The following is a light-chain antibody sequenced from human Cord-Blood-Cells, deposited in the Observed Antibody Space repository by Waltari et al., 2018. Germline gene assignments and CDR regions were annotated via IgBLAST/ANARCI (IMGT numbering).Light chain of an antibody. CDR3: QQYYSTPT. CDR1: QSVLYSSNNKNY. CDR2: WAS. J-gene: IGKJ2*01. V-gene: IGKV4-1*01. Sequence: DIVMTQSPDSLAVSLGERATINCKSRQSVLYSSNNKNYLAWYQQKPGQSPKLLIYWASTRESGVPDRFSGSGSGTDFTLTISSLQAEDVAVYYCQQYYSTPTFGQGTKLEIK.